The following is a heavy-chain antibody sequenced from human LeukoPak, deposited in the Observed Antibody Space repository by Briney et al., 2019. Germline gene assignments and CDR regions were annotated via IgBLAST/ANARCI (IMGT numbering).Heavy chain of an antibody. CDR2: VYTSGST. Sequence: SETLSLTCTVSGASISNYYWSWIRQPPGTGLEWIGRVYTSGSTNYNPSLKSRVTVSVDKSKNQFFLKLSSVTAADTAVYYCAGRDYWGQGTLVTVSS. CDR3: AGRDY. J-gene: IGHJ4*02. CDR1: GASISNYY. D-gene: IGHD1-26*01. V-gene: IGHV4-4*07.